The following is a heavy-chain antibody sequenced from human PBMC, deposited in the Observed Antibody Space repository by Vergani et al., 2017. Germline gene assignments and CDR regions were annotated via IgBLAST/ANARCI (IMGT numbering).Heavy chain of an antibody. Sequence: QVQLVESGGGVVQPGRSLRLSCAASGFTFSSYGMHWVRQAPGKGLEWVAVISYDGSNKYYADSVKGRFTISRHNSKNTLYLQMNSLRAEDTAVYYCANTRFFLWSTFDDWRQGTLVTVSS. CDR2: ISYDGSNK. CDR1: GFTFSSYG. V-gene: IGHV3-30*18. J-gene: IGHJ4*02. CDR3: ANTRFFLWSTFDD. D-gene: IGHD2-21*01.